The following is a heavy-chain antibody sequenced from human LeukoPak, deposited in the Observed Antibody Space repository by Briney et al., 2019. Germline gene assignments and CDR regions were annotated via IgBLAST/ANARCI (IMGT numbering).Heavy chain of an antibody. CDR3: ARDGAATIFYYYYYYMDV. V-gene: IGHV1-18*01. J-gene: IGHJ6*03. CDR2: ISAYNGNT. CDR1: GYTFTSYA. Sequence: ASVTVSCKASGYTFTSYAMNWVRQAPGQGLEWMGWISAYNGNTNYAQKLQGRVTMTTDTSTSTAYMELRSLRSDDTAVYYCARDGAATIFYYYYYYMDVWGKGTTVTVSS. D-gene: IGHD3-9*01.